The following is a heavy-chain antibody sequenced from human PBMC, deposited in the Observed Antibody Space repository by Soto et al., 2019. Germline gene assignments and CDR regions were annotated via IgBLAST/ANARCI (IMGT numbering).Heavy chain of an antibody. CDR2: ASGSGSGT. D-gene: IGHD2-21*01. J-gene: IGHJ4*02. V-gene: IGHV3-23*01. Sequence: GESLKISCVASGFTFSDFAMAWVRQAPGKGLEWVSSASGSGSGTYYADSVKGRFTISRDNSKNTLFLHMTNLKAGDTALYFCAKGRPGVAAAPDYWGQGTLVTVSS. CDR3: AKGRPGVAAAPDY. CDR1: GFTFSDFA.